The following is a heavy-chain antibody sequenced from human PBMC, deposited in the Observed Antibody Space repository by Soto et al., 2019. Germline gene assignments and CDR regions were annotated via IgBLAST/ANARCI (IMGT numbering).Heavy chain of an antibody. CDR1: GGSFSVYY. Sequence: SETLSLTCAVSGGSFSVYYWTWIRQPPGTGLDWIGEINHSGSTNYNPSLKSRVTISVDTSKNQFSLKLTSVTAADTAVYYCARDKITGLVDYWGQGTXVT. V-gene: IGHV4-34*01. CDR3: ARDKITGLVDY. J-gene: IGHJ4*02. D-gene: IGHD2-8*02. CDR2: INHSGST.